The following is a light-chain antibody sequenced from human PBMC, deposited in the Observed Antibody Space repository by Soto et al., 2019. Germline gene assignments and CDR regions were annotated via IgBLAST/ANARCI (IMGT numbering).Light chain of an antibody. CDR3: QQYKKWPL. CDR2: GAS. J-gene: IGKJ5*01. CDR1: HSVNSH. V-gene: IGKV3-15*01. Sequence: RLLKLSPATVSVSKRVRVTLSFRTSHSVNSHVAWYQQKPGQAPRLLLYGASTRATGIPVRFSGSGFGTEFTLTISSLQSEDFAVYYCQQYKKWPLFGQGTRLEI.